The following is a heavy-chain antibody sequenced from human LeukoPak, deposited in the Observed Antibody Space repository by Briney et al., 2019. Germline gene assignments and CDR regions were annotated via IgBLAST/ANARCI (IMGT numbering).Heavy chain of an antibody. CDR1: GFTFSNYG. V-gene: IGHV3-48*02. Sequence: GGSVRLSCAASGFTFSNYGMNWVRQAPGKGLEWVSYISSSSSSVYYADSVKGRFTVSRDNAKNSLYLQMNSLGDEDTAVYYCTRGGGSRGDHWGQGILVTVSS. CDR2: ISSSSSSV. CDR3: TRGGGSRGDH. D-gene: IGHD3-10*01. J-gene: IGHJ4*02.